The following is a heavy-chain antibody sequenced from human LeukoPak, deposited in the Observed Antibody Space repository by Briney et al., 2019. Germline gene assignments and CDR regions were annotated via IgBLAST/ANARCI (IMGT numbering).Heavy chain of an antibody. J-gene: IGHJ4*02. V-gene: IGHV3-33*06. D-gene: IGHD3-22*01. CDR1: GGSISSSNW. CDR2: IWYDGSNK. CDR3: AKADYYDSSGHY. Sequence: TLSLTCAVSGGSISSSNWWSWVRQAPGKGLEWVAVIWYDGSNKYYADSVKGRFTISRDNSKNTLYLQMNSLRAEDTAVYYCAKADYYDSSGHYWGQGTLVTVSS.